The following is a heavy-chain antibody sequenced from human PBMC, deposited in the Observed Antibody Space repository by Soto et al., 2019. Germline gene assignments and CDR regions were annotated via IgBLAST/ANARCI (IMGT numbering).Heavy chain of an antibody. CDR1: GYSFTSYW. J-gene: IGHJ4*02. V-gene: IGHV5-10-1*01. D-gene: IGHD5-12*01. CDR2: IEPSDSYT. CDR3: ARQYIGATAPDY. Sequence: PGESLKISCKGSGYSFTSYWISWVRQMPGKGLEWMGRIEPSDSYTNYSPSFQGHVTISADKSISTAYLQWSSLKASDTAMYYCARQYIGATAPDYWGQGTLVTVSS.